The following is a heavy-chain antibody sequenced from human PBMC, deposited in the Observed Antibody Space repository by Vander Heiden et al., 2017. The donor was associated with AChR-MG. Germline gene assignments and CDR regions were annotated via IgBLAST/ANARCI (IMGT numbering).Heavy chain of an antibody. D-gene: IGHD6-13*01. Sequence: QVQLVESGRGVVQPGRSLRLSCAASGFTFSTYVMQCVSQAPGKGLEWVAVMSYDGSNQFYADSVKGRFTISRDNSKNTLYLQMNSLRAEDTAVYYCAKDAAAAGTFDYWGQGTLVTVSS. J-gene: IGHJ4*02. CDR1: GFTFSTYV. CDR3: AKDAAAAGTFDY. CDR2: MSYDGSNQ. V-gene: IGHV3-30*18.